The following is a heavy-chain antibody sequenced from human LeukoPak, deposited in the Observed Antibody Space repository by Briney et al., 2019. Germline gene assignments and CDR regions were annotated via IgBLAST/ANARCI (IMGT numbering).Heavy chain of an antibody. CDR2: INPNSCGT. CDR3: ARVWAHYYDSSGYYSLEEDY. Sequence: SSVKVSCKASGYTFTGYYMHWVRQAPGQGLEWMGRINPNSCGTNYAQKFQGRVTMTRDTSISTDYMELSRLSSDDTAVYYCARVWAHYYDSSGYYSLEEDYWGQGTLVTVSS. V-gene: IGHV1-2*06. J-gene: IGHJ4*02. CDR1: GYTFTGYY. D-gene: IGHD3-22*01.